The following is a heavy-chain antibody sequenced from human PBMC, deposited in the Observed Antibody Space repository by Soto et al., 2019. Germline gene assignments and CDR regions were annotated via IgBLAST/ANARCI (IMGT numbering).Heavy chain of an antibody. CDR3: AREFTMVRGVISTIYGMDV. V-gene: IGHV4-34*01. D-gene: IGHD3-10*01. J-gene: IGHJ6*02. CDR1: GGSFSGYY. Sequence: SETLSLTCAVYGGSFSGYYWSWIRQPPGKGLEWIGEINHSGSTNYNPSLKSRVTISVDTSKNQFSLKLSSVTAADTAVYYCAREFTMVRGVISTIYGMDVWGQGTTVPSP. CDR2: INHSGST.